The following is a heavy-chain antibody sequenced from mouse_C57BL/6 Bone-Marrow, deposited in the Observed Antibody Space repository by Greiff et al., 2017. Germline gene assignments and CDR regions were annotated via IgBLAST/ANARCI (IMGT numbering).Heavy chain of an antibody. V-gene: IGHV5-15*01. D-gene: IGHD1-1*01. Sequence: EVQLMESGGGLVQPGGSLKLSCAASGFTFSDYGMAWVRQAPRKGPEWVAFISNLAYSIYYADTVTGRFTISRENAKNTLYLEMSSLRSEDTAMYYCARQNYGWFAYWGQGTLVTVSA. CDR3: ARQNYGWFAY. CDR2: ISNLAYSI. J-gene: IGHJ3*01. CDR1: GFTFSDYG.